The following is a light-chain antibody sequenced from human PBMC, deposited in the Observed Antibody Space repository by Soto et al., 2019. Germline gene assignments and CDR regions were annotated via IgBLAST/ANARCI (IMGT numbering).Light chain of an antibody. CDR2: GAS. Sequence: EIVLTQSPGTLSLSPGERATLSCRASQSVSSSYLAWYQQKPGQPPRLLIYGASSRATGIPDWFSGSGSGRDFTRTISRLEPEDFAVYYCQQYGSSPPWTFGQGNPVEIK. V-gene: IGKV3-20*01. J-gene: IGKJ1*01. CDR3: QQYGSSPPWT. CDR1: QSVSSSY.